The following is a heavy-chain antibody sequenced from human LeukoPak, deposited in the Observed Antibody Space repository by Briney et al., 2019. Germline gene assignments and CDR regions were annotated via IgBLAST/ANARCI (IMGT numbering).Heavy chain of an antibody. V-gene: IGHV3-48*04. J-gene: IGHJ6*03. CDR1: GFTFNTYT. Sequence: GGSLRLSCAASGFTFNTYTMNWVRQAPGKGLEWVSYISSSGSTIYYADSVKGRFTISRDNAKNSLYLQMNSLRAEDTAVYYCARDGSGSSWPRSYYMDVWGKGTTVTISS. CDR3: ARDGSGSSWPRSYYMDV. D-gene: IGHD6-13*01. CDR2: ISSSGSTI.